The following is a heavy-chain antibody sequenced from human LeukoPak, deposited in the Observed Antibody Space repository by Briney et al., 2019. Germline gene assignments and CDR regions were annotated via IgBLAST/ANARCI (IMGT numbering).Heavy chain of an antibody. CDR1: GYTFSNYG. Sequence: ASVKVSCKASGYTFSNYGVNCVRQAPGQGLEWMGWINPYNINTLYSARFQGRVIMTRDTSTSTVYMELRGLRSDDTAVYFCAREDRNAFDIWGQGTMITVSS. J-gene: IGHJ3*02. CDR3: AREDRNAFDI. D-gene: IGHD1-14*01. CDR2: INPYNINT. V-gene: IGHV1-18*01.